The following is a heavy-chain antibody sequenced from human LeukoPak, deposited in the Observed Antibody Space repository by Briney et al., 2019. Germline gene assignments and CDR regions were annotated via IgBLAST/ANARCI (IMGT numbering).Heavy chain of an antibody. CDR3: AKAPVTTCSGAYCYPFDY. Sequence: GGSLRLSCAASGFTVSTNYMSWVRQGPGKGLEWVSAISVSGNTYHADSVKGRFTISRDSSKNTLYLQMNSLRAGDAAVYYCAKAPVTTCSGAYCYPFDYWSQGTLVTVSS. D-gene: IGHD2-15*01. CDR2: ISVSGNT. J-gene: IGHJ4*02. V-gene: IGHV3-53*01. CDR1: GFTVSTNY.